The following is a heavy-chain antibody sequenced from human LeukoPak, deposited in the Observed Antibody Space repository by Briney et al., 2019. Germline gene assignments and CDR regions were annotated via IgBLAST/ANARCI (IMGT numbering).Heavy chain of an antibody. Sequence: GASVKVSCKTSGYTFTDSYIHWVRQAPGQGLEWMGRINPSGGSTSYAQKFQGRVTMTRDMSTSTVYMELSSLRSEDTAVYYCARVDYYDSIYFDYWGQGTLVTVSS. CDR3: ARVDYYDSIYFDY. D-gene: IGHD3-22*01. CDR1: GYTFTDSY. J-gene: IGHJ4*02. V-gene: IGHV1-46*01. CDR2: INPSGGST.